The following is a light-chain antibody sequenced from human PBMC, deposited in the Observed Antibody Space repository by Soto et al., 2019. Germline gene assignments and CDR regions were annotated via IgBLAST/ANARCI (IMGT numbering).Light chain of an antibody. J-gene: IGLJ2*01. CDR3: FLSYRGARPVV. V-gene: IGLV7-46*01. CDR1: TGPVTSGHW. Sequence: QAVVTQEPSLTVSPGGTVTLTCASSTGPVTSGHWPYWLQQKPGQAPRTLIYDTSKKHSWTPARFSGSLLGGKAALTLSGAQPEDEADYYCFLSYRGARPVVFGGGTKLTVL. CDR2: DTS.